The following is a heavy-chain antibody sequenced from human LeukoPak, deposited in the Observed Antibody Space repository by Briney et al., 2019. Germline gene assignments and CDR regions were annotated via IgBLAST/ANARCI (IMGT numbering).Heavy chain of an antibody. J-gene: IGHJ4*02. CDR3: ARKGSSWYYFDY. V-gene: IGHV3-48*03. CDR1: GFTFSSYE. D-gene: IGHD6-13*01. CDR2: ISSSGSTK. Sequence: GGSLRLSCAASGFTFSSYEMNWVRQAPGKGLEWVSYISSSGSTKYYADSVKGRFTNSRDNAKNSRYLQMNSLRAEDTAVYYCARKGSSWYYFDYWGQGTLVTVSS.